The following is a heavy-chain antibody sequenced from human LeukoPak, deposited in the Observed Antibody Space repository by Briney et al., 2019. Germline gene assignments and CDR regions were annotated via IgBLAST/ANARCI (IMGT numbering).Heavy chain of an antibody. V-gene: IGHV1-18*01. CDR1: DYTLTNYG. Sequence: ASVKVSCTASDYTLTNYGVSWVRQAPGQGLEWMGWISSYSGDTNFAQKFQGRVTLTTDTSTNTAYMELRSLRSDDTAVYYCARESNWAYYFDYWGQGTLVTVSS. CDR3: ARESNWAYYFDY. CDR2: ISSYSGDT. J-gene: IGHJ4*02. D-gene: IGHD1-1*01.